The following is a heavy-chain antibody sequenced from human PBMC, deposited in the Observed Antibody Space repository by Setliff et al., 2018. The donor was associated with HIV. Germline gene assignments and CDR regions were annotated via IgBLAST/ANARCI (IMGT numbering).Heavy chain of an antibody. Sequence: SVKVSCKASGGTFSSYAISWVRQAPGQGLEWMGGIIPIFGTANYAQKFQGRVTITADESTSTAYMELSRLRSDDTAVYYCASGLGDQLLDYWGQGTLVTVSS. D-gene: IGHD2-2*01. CDR1: GGTFSSYA. CDR2: IIPIFGTA. V-gene: IGHV1-69*13. J-gene: IGHJ4*02. CDR3: ASGLGDQLLDY.